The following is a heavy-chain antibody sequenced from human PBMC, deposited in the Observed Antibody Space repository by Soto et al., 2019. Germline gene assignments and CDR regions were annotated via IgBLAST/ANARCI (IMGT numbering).Heavy chain of an antibody. V-gene: IGHV4-39*01. Sequence: SETLSLTCTVSGDSITRRSFFWAWIRQPPGERLEWIASISYSGNTYYNPSLKSRVTISGDTSKSQFSLKLSSVTAADTAVYWCARSSYGFDVWGPGTAVTVS. J-gene: IGHJ6*02. CDR2: ISYSGNT. CDR1: GDSITRRSFF. D-gene: IGHD6-6*01. CDR3: ARSSYGFDV.